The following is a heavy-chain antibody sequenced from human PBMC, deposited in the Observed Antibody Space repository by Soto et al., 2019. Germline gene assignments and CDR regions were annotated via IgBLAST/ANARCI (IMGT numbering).Heavy chain of an antibody. CDR1: GFTFSSYA. Sequence: EVQLLESGGGLVQPGGSLRLSCAASGFTFSSYAMSWVRQAPGKGLEWVSAISGSGGSTYYADSVKGRFTISRDNSKNTLYLQMNSPRAEDTAVYYCAKDLLSWVDSSSSHWGQGTLVTVSS. D-gene: IGHD6-6*01. J-gene: IGHJ4*02. CDR2: ISGSGGST. CDR3: AKDLLSWVDSSSSH. V-gene: IGHV3-23*01.